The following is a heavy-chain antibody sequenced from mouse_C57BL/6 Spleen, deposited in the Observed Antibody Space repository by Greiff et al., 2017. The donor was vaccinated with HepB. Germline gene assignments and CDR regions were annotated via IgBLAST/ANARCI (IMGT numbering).Heavy chain of an antibody. CDR2: INPNNGGT. D-gene: IGHD2-3*01. J-gene: IGHJ3*01. CDR3: ARSGYDGYPFAY. Sequence: EVKLLESGPELVKPGASVKIPCKASGYTFTDYNMDWVKQSHGKSLEWIGDINPNNGGTIYNQKFKGKATLTVDKSSSTAYMELRSLTSEDTAVYYCARSGYDGYPFAYWGQGTLVTVSA. V-gene: IGHV1-18*01. CDR1: GYTFTDYN.